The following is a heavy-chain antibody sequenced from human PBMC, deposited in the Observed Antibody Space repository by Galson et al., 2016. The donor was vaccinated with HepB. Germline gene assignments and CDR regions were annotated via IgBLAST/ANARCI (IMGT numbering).Heavy chain of an antibody. V-gene: IGHV3-48*02. CDR2: ISSSSGTI. CDR3: ARGGYEFDY. Sequence: SLRLSCAGSGFTFSTYSMSWVRQAPGKGLEWLSYISSSSGTIYYADSVRGRFTISRDNAQNSLYLQMNSLRDEDTAVYYCARGGYEFDYWGQGTLVTVSS. J-gene: IGHJ4*02. CDR1: GFTFSTYS. D-gene: IGHD1-1*01.